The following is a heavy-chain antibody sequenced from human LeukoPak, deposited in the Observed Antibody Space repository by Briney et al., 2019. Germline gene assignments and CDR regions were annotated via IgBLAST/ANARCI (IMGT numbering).Heavy chain of an antibody. CDR2: ISAGGAT. D-gene: IGHD1-26*01. V-gene: IGHV3-23*01. J-gene: IGHJ4*02. Sequence: GGSLRLSCAASGFAFSSYAMRWVRQAPGKGLEWVSTISAGGATFYADSVRGRFTISRDNSKNTLYLQMNSLRAEDTAVYYCAKRSGSLHYYEYWGQGTLVTVSS. CDR3: AKRSGSLHYYEY. CDR1: GFAFSSYA.